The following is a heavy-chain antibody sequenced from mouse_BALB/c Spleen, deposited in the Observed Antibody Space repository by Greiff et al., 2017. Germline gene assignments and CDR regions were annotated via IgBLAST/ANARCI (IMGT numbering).Heavy chain of an antibody. D-gene: IGHD1-1*01. CDR2: IWGDGST. V-gene: IGHV2-6-7*01. Sequence: VQLQQSGPGLVAPSQSLSITCTVSGFSLPGYGVNWVRQPPGKGLEWLGMIWGDGSTDYNSALKSRLSISKDNSKSQVFLKMNSLQTDDTARYYCARIYYYGSSGWFAYWGQGTLVTVSA. CDR1: GFSLPGYG. J-gene: IGHJ3*01. CDR3: ARIYYYGSSGWFAY.